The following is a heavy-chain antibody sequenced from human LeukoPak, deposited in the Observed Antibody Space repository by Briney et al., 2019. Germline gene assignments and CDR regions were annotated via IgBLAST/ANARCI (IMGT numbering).Heavy chain of an antibody. Sequence: PGGSLRLSCAASGFTFSGYWMSWVRQAPGKGLEWVANVKEGGSEKYYVDSVKGRFTISRDNAKNSLYLQMNSLRAEDTAVYYCARGRGSGNYFDYWGQGTLVTVSS. CDR1: GFTFSGYW. D-gene: IGHD3-10*01. CDR2: VKEGGSEK. CDR3: ARGRGSGNYFDY. V-gene: IGHV3-7*01. J-gene: IGHJ4*02.